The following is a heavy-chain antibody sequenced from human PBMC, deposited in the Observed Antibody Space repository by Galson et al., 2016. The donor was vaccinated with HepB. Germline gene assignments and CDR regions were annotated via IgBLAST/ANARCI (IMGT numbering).Heavy chain of an antibody. J-gene: IGHJ4*02. Sequence: SVKVSCKASAYTFSGYYIHWVRQAPGQGLEWMGWINPNSGDANYAQKFQGRVTMSRDTSITTAYMELSGLRSDDTAVYFCARDRWAKGVTGFDYWGQGTLVSVSS. V-gene: IGHV1-2*02. CDR1: AYTFSGYY. D-gene: IGHD3-10*01. CDR3: ARDRWAKGVTGFDY. CDR2: INPNSGDA.